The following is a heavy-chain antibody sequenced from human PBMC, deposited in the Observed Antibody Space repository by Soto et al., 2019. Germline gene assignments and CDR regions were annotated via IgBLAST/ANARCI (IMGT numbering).Heavy chain of an antibody. J-gene: IGHJ5*01. D-gene: IGHD1-26*01. CDR3: ARDPPSGATLDWFDS. CDR2: ISSSGSFM. CDR1: GFSFNSDS. Sequence: LRLSCAASGFSFNSDSMGWVRQAPGKGLEWVASISSSGSFMNYADSVKGRFTISRDNAKNSLYLQMRSLKDDDTAVYYCARDPPSGATLDWFDSWGQGTLVTVS. V-gene: IGHV3-21*01.